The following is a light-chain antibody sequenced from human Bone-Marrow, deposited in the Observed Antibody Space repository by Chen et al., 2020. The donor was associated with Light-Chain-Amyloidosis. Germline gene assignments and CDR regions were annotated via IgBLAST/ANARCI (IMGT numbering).Light chain of an antibody. CDR3: QVWDRSSDRPV. CDR1: NIGSTR. J-gene: IGLJ3*02. Sequence: SYVLTQPSSVSVAPGQTATLASGGNNIGSTRVHWYQQTPGQAPLLVVYDDSDRPSGIPERLSGSNSGNTATLTISRVEAGDEADYYCQVWDRSSDRPVFGGGTKLTVL. CDR2: DDS. V-gene: IGLV3-21*02.